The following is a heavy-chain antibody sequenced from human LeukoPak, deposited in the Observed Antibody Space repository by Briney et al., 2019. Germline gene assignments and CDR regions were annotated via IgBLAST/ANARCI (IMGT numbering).Heavy chain of an antibody. CDR1: GFRFSSYA. V-gene: IGHV3-23*01. Sequence: GGSLRLSCAASGFRFSSYAMSWVRQAPGKGLEWVSGISGSGGTTYYADSVKGRFTISRDNSKDTLYLQMNSLRAEDTAAYFCAKARAVRGRALDAFDIWGQGTMVTVSS. CDR3: AKARAVRGRALDAFDI. CDR2: ISGSGGTT. J-gene: IGHJ3*02. D-gene: IGHD3-10*01.